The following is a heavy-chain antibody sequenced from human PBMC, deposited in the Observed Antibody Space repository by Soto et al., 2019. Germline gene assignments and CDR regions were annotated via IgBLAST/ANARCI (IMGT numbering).Heavy chain of an antibody. J-gene: IGHJ4*02. Sequence: ASVKVSCKASGYTFTGYYMHWVRQAPGQGLEWMGWINPNSGGTNYAQKFQGWVTMTRDTSISTAYMELSRLRSDDTAVYYCARDTDMGYDILTGYYFDYWGQGTLVTVSS. D-gene: IGHD3-9*01. CDR2: INPNSGGT. CDR1: GYTFTGYY. CDR3: ARDTDMGYDILTGYYFDY. V-gene: IGHV1-2*04.